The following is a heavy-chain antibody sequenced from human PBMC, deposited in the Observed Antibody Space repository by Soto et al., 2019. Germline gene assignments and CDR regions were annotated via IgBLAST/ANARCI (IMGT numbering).Heavy chain of an antibody. V-gene: IGHV3-23*01. J-gene: IGHJ6*03. CDR1: GFTFSSYV. CDR2: ISGSGGST. D-gene: IGHD6-13*01. CDR3: AKGDSSSWTYFYYYYMDV. Sequence: EVQLLESGGGLVQPGGSLRLSCAASGFTFSSYVMSWVRQAPGTGLEWVSAISGSGGSTYYADSVKGRFTISRDNSKNTLFLQMNSLRAEDTAVYYCAKGDSSSWTYFYYYYMDVWGKGTTVTVSS.